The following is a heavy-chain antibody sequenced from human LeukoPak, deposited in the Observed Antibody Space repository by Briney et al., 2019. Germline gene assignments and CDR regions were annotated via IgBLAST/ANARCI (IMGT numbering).Heavy chain of an antibody. D-gene: IGHD1-26*01. Sequence: GGSLRLSCAASGFTVSSNYMSWVCQAPGKGLEWVSIIYSGGSTFYADSVKGRFTISRDNSKNTLYLQMNSLRAEDTAVYYCARGGSYLSAFDIWGQGTMVTVSS. CDR2: IYSGGST. CDR3: ARGGSYLSAFDI. CDR1: GFTVSSNY. J-gene: IGHJ3*02. V-gene: IGHV3-53*01.